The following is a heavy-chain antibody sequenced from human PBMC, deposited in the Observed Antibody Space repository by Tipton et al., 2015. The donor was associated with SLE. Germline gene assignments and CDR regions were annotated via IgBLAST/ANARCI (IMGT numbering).Heavy chain of an antibody. Sequence: SLRLSCVVSGLTFDDYAMHWVRQAPGKGLEWVSGISWNGGSTVYSDSVKGRFSISRDNAKKSLYLQMNSLRAADTALYFCAKDLGQATAVSYFFAMDVWGQGTTVTVSS. V-gene: IGHV3-9*01. CDR3: AKDLGQATAVSYFFAMDV. J-gene: IGHJ6*02. CDR1: GLTFDDYA. D-gene: IGHD6-13*01. CDR2: ISWNGGST.